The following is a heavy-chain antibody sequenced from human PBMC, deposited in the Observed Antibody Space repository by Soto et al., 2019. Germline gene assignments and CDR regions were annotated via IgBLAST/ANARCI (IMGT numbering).Heavy chain of an antibody. D-gene: IGHD3-3*01. CDR1: GYTFTSYD. CDR3: ARGVRITIFGVVIRPYYYYGMDV. CDR2: MNPNSGNT. Sequence: QVQLVQSGAEVKKPGASVKVSCKASGYTFTSYDINWVRQATGQGLEWMGWMNPNSGNTGYAQKFQGRVTMTRNTSISTAYMDLSSLRSEDTAVYYCARGVRITIFGVVIRPYYYYGMDVWGQGTTVTVSS. V-gene: IGHV1-8*01. J-gene: IGHJ6*02.